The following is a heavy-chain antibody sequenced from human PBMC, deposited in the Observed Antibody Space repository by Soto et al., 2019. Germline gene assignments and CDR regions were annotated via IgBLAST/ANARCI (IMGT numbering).Heavy chain of an antibody. CDR3: ARVRGYCTDNACPPQCLDH. Sequence: GGSLRLSCAASGFTFSDYYMTWIRQAPGKGLEWVSYMTNGYITVYYADSVKGRFTLSRDNAKNSLYLQMNSLRVEDTAVYYCARVRGYCTDNACPPQCLDHLGRGT. D-gene: IGHD2-8*02. CDR1: GFTFSDYY. V-gene: IGHV3-11*01. J-gene: IGHJ4*02. CDR2: MTNGYITV.